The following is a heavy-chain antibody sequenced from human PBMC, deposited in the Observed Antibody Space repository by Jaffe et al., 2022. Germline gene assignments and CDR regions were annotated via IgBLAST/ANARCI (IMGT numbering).Heavy chain of an antibody. V-gene: IGHV3-48*03. Sequence: EVQLVESGGGLVQPGGSLRLSCAASGFTFSSYEMNWVRQAPGKGLEWVSYISSSGSTIYYADSVKGRFTISRDNAKNSLYLQMNSLRAEDTAVYYCAREIDWFFDYWGQGTLVTVSS. CDR3: AREIDWFFDY. CDR2: ISSSGSTI. J-gene: IGHJ4*02. D-gene: IGHD3-9*01. CDR1: GFTFSSYE.